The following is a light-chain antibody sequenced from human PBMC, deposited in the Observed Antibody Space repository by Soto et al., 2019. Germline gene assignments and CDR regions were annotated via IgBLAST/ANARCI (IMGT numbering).Light chain of an antibody. CDR3: SSYTSSSTDV. Sequence: QSALTQPASVSGSPGQSITISCTGTNSDVGGYNYVSWYQQLPGKAPKLIIYEVSRRPSGISSRFSGSKSGNTASLTISGLQAEDEADYYCSSYTSSSTDVFGTGTKVTVL. CDR1: NSDVGGYNY. J-gene: IGLJ1*01. V-gene: IGLV2-14*01. CDR2: EVS.